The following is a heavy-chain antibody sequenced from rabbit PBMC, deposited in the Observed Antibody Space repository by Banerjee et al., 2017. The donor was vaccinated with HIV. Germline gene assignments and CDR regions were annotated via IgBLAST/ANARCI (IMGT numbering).Heavy chain of an antibody. CDR3: ARRNGYFNL. J-gene: IGHJ4*01. CDR2: INTSSGNT. V-gene: IGHV1S40*01. Sequence: QSLEESGGDLVKPGASLTLTCTASGFSFSNKYVMCWVRQAPGKGLEWIACINTSSGNTVYATWAKGRFTISKTSSTAVTLQMTSLTAADTATYFCARRNGYFNLWGPGTLVTVS. CDR1: GFSFSNKYV.